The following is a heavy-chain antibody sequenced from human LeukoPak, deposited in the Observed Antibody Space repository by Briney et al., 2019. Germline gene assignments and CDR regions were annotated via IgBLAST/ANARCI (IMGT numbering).Heavy chain of an antibody. Sequence: SETLSLTCTVSGGSISSSSYYWGWIRQPPGKGLEWIGSICYSGSTYYNPSLKSRVTISVDTSKNQFSLKLSSVTAADTAVYYCARLDYGDYVPTFDYWGQGTLVTVSS. CDR2: ICYSGST. D-gene: IGHD4-17*01. CDR1: GGSISSSSYY. CDR3: ARLDYGDYVPTFDY. V-gene: IGHV4-39*01. J-gene: IGHJ4*02.